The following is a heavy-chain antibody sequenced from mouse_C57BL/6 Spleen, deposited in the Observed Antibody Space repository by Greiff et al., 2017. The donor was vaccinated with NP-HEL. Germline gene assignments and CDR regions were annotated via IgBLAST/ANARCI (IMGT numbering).Heavy chain of an antibody. CDR3: ARRDPDGYYGAMDY. CDR2: IYPGSGST. J-gene: IGHJ4*01. V-gene: IGHV1-55*01. D-gene: IGHD2-3*01. CDR1: GYTFTSYW. Sequence: QVQLQQSGAELVKPGASVKMSCKASGYTFTSYWITWVKQRPGQGLEWIGDIYPGSGSTNYNEKFKSKAKLTVDTSSSTAYMQLSSLNSEDSAVYYCARRDPDGYYGAMDYWGQGTSVTVSS.